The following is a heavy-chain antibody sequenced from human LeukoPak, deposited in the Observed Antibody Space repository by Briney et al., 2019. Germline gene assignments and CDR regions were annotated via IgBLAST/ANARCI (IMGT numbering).Heavy chain of an antibody. CDR2: ISAYNGNT. J-gene: IGHJ5*02. CDR3: AREMGTIPAPIWFGELWRWFDP. Sequence: ASVKVSCKASGYTFTSYGISWVRQAPGQGLEWMGWISAYNGNTNYAQKLQGRVTMTTDTSTSTAYMELRSLRSDDTAVYYCAREMGTIPAPIWFGELWRWFDPWGQGTLVTVSS. CDR1: GYTFTSYG. V-gene: IGHV1-18*01. D-gene: IGHD3-10*01.